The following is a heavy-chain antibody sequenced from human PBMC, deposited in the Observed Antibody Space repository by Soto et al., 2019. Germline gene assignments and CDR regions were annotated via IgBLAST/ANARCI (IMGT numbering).Heavy chain of an antibody. CDR1: GFTFSDYY. CDR2: ISSSSSYT. CDR3: ARIIAAAGGRRYFDL. J-gene: IGHJ2*01. D-gene: IGHD6-13*01. V-gene: IGHV3-11*05. Sequence: QVQLVESGGGLVKHGGSLRLSCAASGFTFSDYYMSWIRQAPGKGLEWVSYISSSSSYTNYADSVKGRFTISRDNAKNSLYLQMNSLRAEDTAVYYCARIIAAAGGRRYFDLWGRGTLVTVSS.